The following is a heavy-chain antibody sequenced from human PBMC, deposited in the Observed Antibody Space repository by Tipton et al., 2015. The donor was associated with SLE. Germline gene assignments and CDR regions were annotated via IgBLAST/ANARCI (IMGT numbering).Heavy chain of an antibody. CDR1: GYTFTSYG. CDR3: ARDRRYYDSSGSPAS. J-gene: IGHJ5*02. Sequence: QSGPEVKKPGASVKVSCKASGYTFTSYGISWVRQAPGQGLEWMGWISAYNGNTNYVENFQGRVTMTRDTSISTAYMHLSSLRSDDTAMYYCARDRRYYDSSGSPASWGQGTLVTVSS. D-gene: IGHD3-22*01. CDR2: ISAYNGNT. V-gene: IGHV1-18*01.